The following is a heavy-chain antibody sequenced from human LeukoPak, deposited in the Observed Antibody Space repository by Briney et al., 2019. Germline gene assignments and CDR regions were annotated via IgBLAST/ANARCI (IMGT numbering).Heavy chain of an antibody. CDR3: ARDGLVPHTLGPVGMDV. CDR2: ISSSSSTI. Sequence: PGGSLRLSCAASGFTFSSYSMNWVRQAPGKGLEWVSYISSSSSTIYYADSVKGRFTISRDNAKNSLYLQMNSLRDEDTAVYYCARDGLVPHTLGPVGMDVWGQGTTVTVSS. V-gene: IGHV3-48*02. D-gene: IGHD2-2*02. CDR1: GFTFSSYS. J-gene: IGHJ6*02.